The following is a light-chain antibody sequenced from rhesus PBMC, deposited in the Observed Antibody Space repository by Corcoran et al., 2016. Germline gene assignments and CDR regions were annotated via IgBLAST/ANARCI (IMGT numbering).Light chain of an antibody. CDR3: QHGYGTPFA. Sequence: DIQMTQSPSSLSASVGDTVTITCRANQVINNNLAWYQLKPGKVPKLLIYYASTLQNGVPSRFSGSGSGTDFTLTIYRLQPEDFATYYGQHGYGTPFAFGPGTKLDIK. J-gene: IGKJ3*01. CDR1: QVINNN. V-gene: IGKV1-25*01. CDR2: YAS.